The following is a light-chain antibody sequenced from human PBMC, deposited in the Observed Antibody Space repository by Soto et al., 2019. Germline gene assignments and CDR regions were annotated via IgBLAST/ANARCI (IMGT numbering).Light chain of an antibody. CDR1: GSDIGAYTY. Sequence: QSALTQPPSASGSPGQSVTISCTGTGSDIGAYTYVSWYQHHPGTAPKLIIYEVNKRPSGVPDRFSGSKSGNTASLTVSGLQAEDEADYYCSSYAGSSNVFGTGTKVTVL. CDR2: EVN. J-gene: IGLJ1*01. CDR3: SSYAGSSNV. V-gene: IGLV2-8*01.